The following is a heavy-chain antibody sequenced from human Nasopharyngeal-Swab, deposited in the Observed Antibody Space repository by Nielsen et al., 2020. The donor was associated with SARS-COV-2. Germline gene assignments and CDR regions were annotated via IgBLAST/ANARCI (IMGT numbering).Heavy chain of an antibody. J-gene: IGHJ4*02. CDR2: ISGSGGST. Sequence: GESLKISCVASGFTFSSYAMSWVRQAPGKGLEWVSGISGSGGSTYYADSVKGRITISRDNSKNTLHLQMNSLRAEDTAVYYCAKEGGSSWYEVDHWGQGTLVTVSS. D-gene: IGHD6-13*01. CDR1: GFTFSSYA. V-gene: IGHV3-23*01. CDR3: AKEGGSSWYEVDH.